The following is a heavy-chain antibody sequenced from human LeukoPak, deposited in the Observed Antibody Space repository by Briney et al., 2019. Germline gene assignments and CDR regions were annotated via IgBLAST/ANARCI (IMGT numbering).Heavy chain of an antibody. J-gene: IGHJ5*02. CDR3: TTKGVYGDYLSWFDP. D-gene: IGHD4-17*01. V-gene: IGHV1-8*01. Sequence: GASVKVSCKASGYTFTSYDINWVRQATGQGLEWMGWMNPNSGNTGYAQKFQGRVTMTRNTSISTAYMGLSSLRSEDTAVYYCTTKGVYGDYLSWFDPWGQGTLVTVSS. CDR1: GYTFTSYD. CDR2: MNPNSGNT.